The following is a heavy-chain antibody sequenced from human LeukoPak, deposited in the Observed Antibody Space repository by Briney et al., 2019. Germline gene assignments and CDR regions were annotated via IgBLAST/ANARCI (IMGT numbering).Heavy chain of an antibody. CDR1: GGSISRRGYS. CDR2: IYYTGST. V-gene: IGHV4-30-4*07. D-gene: IGHD3-22*01. CDR3: GRGGDSSGYEGRFDP. J-gene: IGHJ5*02. Sequence: SETLSLTCAVSGGSISRRGYSWSWIRQPPGKGLDWIAYIYYTGSTYHNPSLKSRVTISLDRSRTQFSLKLASVTAADTAVYYCGRGGDSSGYEGRFDPWGQGTLVTVSS.